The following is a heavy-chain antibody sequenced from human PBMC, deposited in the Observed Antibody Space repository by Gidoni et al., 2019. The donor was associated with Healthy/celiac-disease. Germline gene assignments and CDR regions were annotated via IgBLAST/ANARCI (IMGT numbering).Heavy chain of an antibody. CDR3: ARAGVVVAAKPTGRRGNWFDP. CDR1: GGSFSGYY. J-gene: IGHJ5*02. V-gene: IGHV4-34*01. CDR2: INHSGST. D-gene: IGHD2-15*01. Sequence: QVQLQQWGAGLLKPSETLSLTCAVYGGSFSGYYLSWIRQPPAKGLEWIGEINHSGSTNYNPSLKSRVTISVDTSKNQFSLKLSSVTAADTAVYYCARAGVVVAAKPTGRRGNWFDPWGQGTLVTVSS.